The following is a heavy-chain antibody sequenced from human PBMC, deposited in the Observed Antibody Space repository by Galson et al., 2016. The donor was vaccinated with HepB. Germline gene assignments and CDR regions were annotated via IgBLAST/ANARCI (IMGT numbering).Heavy chain of an antibody. Sequence: SVKVSCKASGYIFTSSYIHWVRQAPGQGLEWMGIINPTGGSTTYAQKFQGRVTMTRDRSTSTVYMELNSLGSEDTAVYYCARDDVSFDIWGQGTMVTVSS. J-gene: IGHJ3*02. V-gene: IGHV1-46*01. CDR2: INPTGGST. CDR1: GYIFTSSY. CDR3: ARDDVSFDI. D-gene: IGHD5/OR15-5a*01.